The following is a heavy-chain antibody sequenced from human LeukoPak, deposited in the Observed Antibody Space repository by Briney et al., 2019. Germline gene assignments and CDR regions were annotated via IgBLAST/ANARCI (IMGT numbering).Heavy chain of an antibody. J-gene: IGHJ3*02. Sequence: SETLSLTCTVSGGSISSGGYYWSWIRQHPGKGLEWIGYIYYSGSTYYNPSLKSRVTISVDTSKNQFSLKLSSVTAADTAVYYCAVVVTAHIAFDIWGQGTMVTVSS. D-gene: IGHD2-21*02. CDR1: GGSISSGGYY. CDR2: IYYSGST. V-gene: IGHV4-31*03. CDR3: AVVVTAHIAFDI.